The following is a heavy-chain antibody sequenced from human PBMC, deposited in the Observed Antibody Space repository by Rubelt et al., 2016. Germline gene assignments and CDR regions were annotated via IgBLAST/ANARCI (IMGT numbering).Heavy chain of an antibody. CDR3: AREGQWLVHAFDI. J-gene: IGHJ3*02. D-gene: IGHD6-19*01. Sequence: QVQLQQWGAGLLKPSETLSLTCAVYGGSFSDYSWSWIRQPPGKGLEWIGQINHSGSTNYNPSLKSRVTISVDTSKIQFSLKLSSVTAADTAVYYCAREGQWLVHAFDIWGQGTMVTVSS. CDR1: GGSFSDYS. V-gene: IGHV4-34*01. CDR2: INHSGST.